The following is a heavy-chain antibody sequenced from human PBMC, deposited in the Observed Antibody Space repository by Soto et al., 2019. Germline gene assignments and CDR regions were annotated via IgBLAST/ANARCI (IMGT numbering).Heavy chain of an antibody. J-gene: IGHJ3*02. CDR1: GYTFTSYG. V-gene: IGHV1-18*01. D-gene: IGHD3-22*01. CDR3: ATPDHYYDSKSVDAFDI. Sequence: GASVKVSCKASGYTFTSYGISWVRQAPGQGLEWMGWISAYNGNTNYAQKLQGRVTMTTDTSTSTAYMELRSLRSDDTAVYYCATPDHYYDSKSVDAFDIWGQGTMVTVSS. CDR2: ISAYNGNT.